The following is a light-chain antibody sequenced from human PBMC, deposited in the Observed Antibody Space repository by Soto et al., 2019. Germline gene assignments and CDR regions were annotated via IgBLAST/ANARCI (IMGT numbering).Light chain of an antibody. J-gene: IGKJ4*01. CDR1: QNIRSR. CDR2: DAS. CDR3: QQYNSYPLT. Sequence: DFQMTQSPSTLSASVGDRVTITCRASQNIRSRLAWFQQKPGKAPKLLIYDASSLESGVPQRFSGSGSGTKFTLTISSLQPDDFATYYCQQYNSYPLTFGGGTKVDIK. V-gene: IGKV1-5*01.